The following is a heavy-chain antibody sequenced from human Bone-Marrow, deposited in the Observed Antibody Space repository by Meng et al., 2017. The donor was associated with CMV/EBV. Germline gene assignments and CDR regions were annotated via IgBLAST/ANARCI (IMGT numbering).Heavy chain of an antibody. CDR3: ARGGAHYDFWSGYDKVGYFDY. J-gene: IGHJ4*02. D-gene: IGHD3-3*01. CDR2: ISYDGSNK. CDR1: GFTFSSYA. Sequence: GESLKISCAASGFTFSSYAMHWVRQAPGKGLEWVAVISYDGSNKYYADSVKGRFTISRDNSKNTLYLQMNSLRAEDTAVYYCARGGAHYDFWSGYDKVGYFDYWGQGTLVTVSS. V-gene: IGHV3-30-3*01.